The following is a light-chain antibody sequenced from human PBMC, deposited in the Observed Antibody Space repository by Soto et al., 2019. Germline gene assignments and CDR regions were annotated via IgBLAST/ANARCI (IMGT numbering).Light chain of an antibody. CDR1: SSDVGTYNY. CDR3: SSYTSSTDYV. V-gene: IGLV2-14*01. CDR2: EVS. Sequence: SALTQPASVSGSPGQSITISCTGTSSDVGTYNYVSWYQQHPGKAPKLIIYEVSNRPSGVSNRFSGSKSGNTASLTISGLQAEDEADYYCSSYTSSTDYVFGTGTKVTVL. J-gene: IGLJ1*01.